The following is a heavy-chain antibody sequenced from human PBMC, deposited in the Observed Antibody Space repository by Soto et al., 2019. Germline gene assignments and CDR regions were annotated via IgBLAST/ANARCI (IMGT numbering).Heavy chain of an antibody. CDR1: GFIFSNYA. J-gene: IGHJ4*02. V-gene: IGHV3-23*01. Sequence: GGSLRLSCVASGFIFSNYAMNWVRQAPGKGLEWVSTISGSGDTTYYADSVKGRFTISRDNSKNTLDLQMNSLRAEDTAVYYCVRTSLVVAAATREDYWGQGTLVTVSS. D-gene: IGHD2-15*01. CDR2: ISGSGDTT. CDR3: VRTSLVVAAATREDY.